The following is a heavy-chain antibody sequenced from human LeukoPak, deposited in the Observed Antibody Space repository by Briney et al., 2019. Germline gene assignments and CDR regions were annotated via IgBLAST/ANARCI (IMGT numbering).Heavy chain of an antibody. CDR2: IYYSGST. Sequence: SETLSLTCTVSGGSISSSSYYWGWICQPPGKGLEWIGSIYYSGSTYYNPSLKSRVTISADTSKNQFSLKLNSLTTADTAVYYCTRGAGWLIDYWGQGILVTVSS. J-gene: IGHJ4*02. CDR3: TRGAGWLIDY. V-gene: IGHV4-39*07. D-gene: IGHD3-16*01. CDR1: GGSISSSSYY.